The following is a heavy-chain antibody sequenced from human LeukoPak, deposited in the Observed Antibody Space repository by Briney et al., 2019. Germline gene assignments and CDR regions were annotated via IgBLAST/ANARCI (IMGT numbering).Heavy chain of an antibody. D-gene: IGHD2-15*01. Sequence: SQTLSLTCTVSGGSISSGSYYWSWIRQPAGKGLEWIGRIFATGNTNYNPSLKSRVTISVDTSKNQLSLKLSSVTAADTAVYYCAREKSPDYCSGASCYFDYWGQGTLVTVSP. CDR3: AREKSPDYCSGASCYFDY. J-gene: IGHJ4*02. CDR2: IFATGNT. V-gene: IGHV4-61*02. CDR1: GGSISSGSYY.